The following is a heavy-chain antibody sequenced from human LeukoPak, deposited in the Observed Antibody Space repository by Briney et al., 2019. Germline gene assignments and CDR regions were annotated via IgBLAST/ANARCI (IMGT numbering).Heavy chain of an antibody. J-gene: IGHJ6*02. CDR3: ARLVVVTQDAVLPPYYYYGMDV. Sequence: SETLSLTCTVSGGSISSYYWSWIRQPPGKGLEWIGYIYHSGSTNYNPSLKSRVTISVDTSKNQFSLKLSSVTAADTAVYYCARLVVVTQDAVLPPYYYYGMDVWGQGTTVTVSS. CDR1: GGSISSYY. D-gene: IGHD3-22*01. CDR2: IYHSGST. V-gene: IGHV4-59*08.